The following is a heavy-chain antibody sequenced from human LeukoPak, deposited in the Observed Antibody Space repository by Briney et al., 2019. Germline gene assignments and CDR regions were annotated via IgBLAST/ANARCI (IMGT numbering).Heavy chain of an antibody. D-gene: IGHD3-22*01. V-gene: IGHV3-33*01. CDR3: ARDHYDSSGYAFGRPLDY. Sequence: PGGSLRLSCTASGFTFSSYGMHWVRQAPGKGLEWVAVIWYDGSDKYYADSVKGRFTISRDSSKNTLYLQMNGLRAEDTAVYYCARDHYDSSGYAFGRPLDYWGQGTLVTVSS. CDR2: IWYDGSDK. CDR1: GFTFSSYG. J-gene: IGHJ4*02.